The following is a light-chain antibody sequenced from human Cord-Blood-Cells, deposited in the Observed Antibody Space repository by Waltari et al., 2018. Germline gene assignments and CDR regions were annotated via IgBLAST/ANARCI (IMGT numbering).Light chain of an antibody. CDR3: QQYNRYST. CDR2: KAS. CDR1: QSISSW. J-gene: IGKJ1*01. V-gene: IGKV1-5*03. Sequence: DIQMTQSPSILSASVGDRVTITCRASQSISSWVAWYQQKPGKAPKLLIYKASSLESGVPSRFSGSGSETEFTLTISSLQPDDFATYYCQQYNRYSTFGQGTKVEIK.